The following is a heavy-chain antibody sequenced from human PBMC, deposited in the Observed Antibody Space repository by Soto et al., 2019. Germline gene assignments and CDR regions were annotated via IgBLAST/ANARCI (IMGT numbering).Heavy chain of an antibody. Sequence: PSETLSLTCTVSGGSISSSSYYWGWIRQPPGKGLEWIGSIYYSGSTYYNPSLKSRVTISVDTSKNQFSLKLSSVTAADTAVYYCARESKQDYGDQHAFDIWGQGTMVTVSS. V-gene: IGHV4-39*02. J-gene: IGHJ3*02. CDR2: IYYSGST. CDR1: GGSISSSSYY. CDR3: ARESKQDYGDQHAFDI. D-gene: IGHD4-17*01.